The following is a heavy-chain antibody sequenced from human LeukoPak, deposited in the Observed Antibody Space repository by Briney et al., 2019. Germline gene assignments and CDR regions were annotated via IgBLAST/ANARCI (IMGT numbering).Heavy chain of an antibody. V-gene: IGHV4-4*07. J-gene: IGHJ4*02. CDR1: GGSISSYY. CDR2: IYTSGST. Sequence: SETLSLTCTVSGGSISSYYWSWIRQPAGKGLEWIGRIYTSGSTNYNPSLKSRVTMSVDTSKNQFSLKLSSVTAADTAVYYCARETRIVGATLIDYWGQGTLVTVSS. D-gene: IGHD1-26*01. CDR3: ARETRIVGATLIDY.